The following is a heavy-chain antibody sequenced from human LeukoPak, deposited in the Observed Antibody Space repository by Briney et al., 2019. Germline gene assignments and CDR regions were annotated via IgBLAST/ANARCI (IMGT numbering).Heavy chain of an antibody. CDR2: IKQDGTQK. CDR1: GFTFSSYL. J-gene: IGHJ3*02. V-gene: IGHV3-7*05. CDR3: ARDCGSDCTQAFDI. Sequence: GGALRLSCAASGFTFSSYLMSWVRQAPGRGLEWGADIKQDGTQKYYVESVEGRNTISRDNVKNSLYLQMNSLRVEDTAVYYCARDCGSDCTQAFDIWGQGTMVTVSS. D-gene: IGHD2-21*02.